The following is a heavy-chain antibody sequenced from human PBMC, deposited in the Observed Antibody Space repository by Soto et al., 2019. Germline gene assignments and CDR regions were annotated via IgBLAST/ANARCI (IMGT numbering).Heavy chain of an antibody. CDR2: IWYDGSNK. V-gene: IGHV3-33*01. CDR3: ARDPRYSSGWYYFDY. D-gene: IGHD6-19*01. J-gene: IGHJ4*02. Sequence: GGSLRLSCAASGFTFSSYGMHWVRQAPGKGLEWVAVIWYDGSNKYYADSVKGRFTISRDNSKNTVYLQMNSLRAEDTAVYYCARDPRYSSGWYYFDYWGQGTLVTVSS. CDR1: GFTFSSYG.